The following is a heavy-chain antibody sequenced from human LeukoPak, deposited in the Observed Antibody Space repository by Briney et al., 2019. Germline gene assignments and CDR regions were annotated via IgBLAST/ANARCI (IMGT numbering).Heavy chain of an antibody. V-gene: IGHV3-23*01. CDR2: ISASGGST. CDR1: GYTFSSYG. Sequence: GGSLRLSCAASGYTFSSYGMSWVRQAPGKGLEWVSGISASGGSTYYADSVKGRFTISRDNSRNTLFLQMDSLRAEDTAVYYCAKVDRRSDLPYYFDYWGQGTLVTVSS. J-gene: IGHJ4*02. CDR3: AKVDRRSDLPYYFDY.